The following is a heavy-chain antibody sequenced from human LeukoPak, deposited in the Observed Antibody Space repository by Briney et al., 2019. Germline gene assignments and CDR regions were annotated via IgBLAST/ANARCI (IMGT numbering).Heavy chain of an antibody. Sequence: GGSLRLSCAASGFTVSSDYMNWVRQAPRKGLEWVSVIYSGGSTYYADSVKGRFTISRDSSKNTLYLQMNRLRAADAAVYYCARGYYYMDVWGKGTTVTVSS. J-gene: IGHJ6*03. V-gene: IGHV3-53*01. CDR2: IYSGGST. CDR1: GFTVSSDY. CDR3: ARGYYYMDV.